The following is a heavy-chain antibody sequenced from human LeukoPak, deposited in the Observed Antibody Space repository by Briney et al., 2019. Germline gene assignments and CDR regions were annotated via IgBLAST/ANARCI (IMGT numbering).Heavy chain of an antibody. CDR2: IIWNSGSI. V-gene: IGHV3-9*01. CDR3: VRDKKQWMETLDY. J-gene: IGHJ4*02. CDR1: GFQLDNYA. D-gene: IGHD6-19*01. Sequence: GGSLRLSYAASGFQLDNYAMLWVRQAPEKGLEWVSGIIWNSGSIAYANSVKGRFTITRDNAQNSLYLRMNSLRPEDTALYYCVRDKKQWMETLDYWGQGTLVTVSS.